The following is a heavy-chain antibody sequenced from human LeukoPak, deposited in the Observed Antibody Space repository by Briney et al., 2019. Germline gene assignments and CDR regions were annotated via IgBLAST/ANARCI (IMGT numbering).Heavy chain of an antibody. Sequence: SETLSLTCAVYGGSFSGYYWSWIRQPPGKGLEWIGEINHSGSTDYNPSLKSRVTISVDTSKNQFSLKLSSVTAADTAVYYCARQGIAVAGRNFQHWGQGTLVIVSS. CDR1: GGSFSGYY. D-gene: IGHD6-19*01. CDR3: ARQGIAVAGRNFQH. CDR2: INHSGST. J-gene: IGHJ1*01. V-gene: IGHV4-34*01.